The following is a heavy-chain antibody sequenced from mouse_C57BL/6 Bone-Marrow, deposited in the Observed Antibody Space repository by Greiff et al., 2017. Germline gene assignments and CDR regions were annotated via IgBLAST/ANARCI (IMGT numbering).Heavy chain of an antibody. V-gene: IGHV1-69*01. J-gene: IGHJ3*01. CDR2: IDPSDSYT. CDR3: ARSSWFAY. CDR1: GYTFTSYW. Sequence: VQLQQPGAELVMPGASVKLSCKASGYTFTSYWMHWVKQRPGQGLEWIGGIDPSDSYTNYNQKFKGKSTLTVDKSSSTAYMQLSSLTSEDSAVYYSARSSWFAYWGQGTLVTVSA.